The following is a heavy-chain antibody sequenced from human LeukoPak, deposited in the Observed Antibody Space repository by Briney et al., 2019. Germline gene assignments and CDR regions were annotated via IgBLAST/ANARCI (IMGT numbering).Heavy chain of an antibody. CDR3: AKGQQLWLRYYYMDV. V-gene: IGHV3-7*01. J-gene: IGHJ6*03. Sequence: GGSLRLSCAASAFTFSDYWMTWVRQAPGKGLERVANIKEDGSEKYYVDSVKGRFTISRDNSKNTLYLQMNSLRAEDTAVYYCAKGQQLWLRYYYMDVWGKGTTVTVSS. D-gene: IGHD5-18*01. CDR1: AFTFSDYW. CDR2: IKEDGSEK.